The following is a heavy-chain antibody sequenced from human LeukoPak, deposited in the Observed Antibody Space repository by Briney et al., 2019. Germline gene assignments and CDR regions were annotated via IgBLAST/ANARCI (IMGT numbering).Heavy chain of an antibody. D-gene: IGHD3-22*01. CDR2: IYYSGST. V-gene: IGHV4-59*01. Sequence: PSETLSLTCTVSGGSLSSYYWSWIRQPPGKGLEWIGYIYYSGSTNYNPSLKSRVTISVATSKNQFSLKLSSVTAADTAVYCCAGASYDSSGVHWGQGTLVTVSS. CDR3: AGASYDSSGVH. J-gene: IGHJ4*02. CDR1: GGSLSSYY.